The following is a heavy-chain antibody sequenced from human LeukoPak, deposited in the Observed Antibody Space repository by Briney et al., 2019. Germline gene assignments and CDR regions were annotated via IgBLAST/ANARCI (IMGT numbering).Heavy chain of an antibody. D-gene: IGHD2-8*01. J-gene: IGHJ6*02. CDR3: AKDRGYCTNGVCRGMDV. V-gene: IGHV3-74*01. CDR2: INSDGRST. Sequence: GGSLRLSCAASGFTFSSYWMHWVRQAPGKGLVWVSRINSDGRSTSYADSVKGRFTISRDNAKNTLYLQMNSLRAEDTAVYYCAKDRGYCTNGVCRGMDVWGQGTTVTVSS. CDR1: GFTFSSYW.